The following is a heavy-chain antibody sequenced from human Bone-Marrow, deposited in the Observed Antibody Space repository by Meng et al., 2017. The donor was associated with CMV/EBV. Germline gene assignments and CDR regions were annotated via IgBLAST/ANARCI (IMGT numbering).Heavy chain of an antibody. CDR1: GFTFSDFY. V-gene: IGHV3-23*04. J-gene: IGHJ4*02. CDR2: ISGSGGST. CDR3: AKGETTFGALNSYFDY. Sequence: VLLVESGGGLVKPGGSLRLSCTASGFTFSDFYMNWIRQATGKGLECVSGISGSGGSTYYLDSVKGRFTISRDNSKNTLFLQLKSLRAEDTAVYYCAKGETTFGALNSYFDYWGPGTLVTVSS. D-gene: IGHD3-3*01.